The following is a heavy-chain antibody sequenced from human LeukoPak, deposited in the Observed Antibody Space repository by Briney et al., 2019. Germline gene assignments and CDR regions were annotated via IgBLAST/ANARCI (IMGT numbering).Heavy chain of an antibody. CDR3: TKLKYRLPGEGAFDI. CDR2: INPNSGGT. Sequence: ASVKVSCKASGYTFTGYYMHWVRQAPGQGLEWIGWINPNSGGTNYAQNFQGRVTMTRDTSISTAYMELSGLTSDDTAVYYCTKLKYRLPGEGAFDIWGQGTKVTVSS. D-gene: IGHD3-10*01. V-gene: IGHV1-2*02. J-gene: IGHJ3*02. CDR1: GYTFTGYY.